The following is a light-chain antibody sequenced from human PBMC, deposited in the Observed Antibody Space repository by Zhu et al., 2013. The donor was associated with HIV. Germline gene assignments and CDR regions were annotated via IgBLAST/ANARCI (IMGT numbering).Light chain of an antibody. J-gene: IGKJ3*01. CDR2: AAS. Sequence: DIQLTQSPSFLSASVGDRVTITCRASQGISTYLAWFQHKPGKAPKLLIYAASTLQSGVPSRFSGSGSGTEFTLTISSLQPEDFATYYCQQVNSYPFTFGPGTKVDVK. CDR1: QGISTY. CDR3: QQVNSYPFT. V-gene: IGKV1-9*01.